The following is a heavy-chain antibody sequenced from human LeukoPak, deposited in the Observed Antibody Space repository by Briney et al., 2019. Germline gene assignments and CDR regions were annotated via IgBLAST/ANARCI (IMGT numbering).Heavy chain of an antibody. D-gene: IGHD3-16*02. CDR2: INAGNGNT. CDR1: GYTFTSYA. Sequence: ASVTVSCKASGYTFTSYAMHWVRQAPGQRLEWMGWINAGNGNTKYSQKFQGRVTITRDTSASTAYMELSSLRSEDTAVYYCAREYDYVWGSYRYSHRLNRHLDYWGQGTLVTVSS. CDR3: AREYDYVWGSYRYSHRLNRHLDY. J-gene: IGHJ4*02. V-gene: IGHV1-3*01.